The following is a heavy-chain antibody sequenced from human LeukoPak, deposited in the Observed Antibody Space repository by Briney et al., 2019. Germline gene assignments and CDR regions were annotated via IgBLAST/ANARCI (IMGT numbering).Heavy chain of an antibody. Sequence: ASVKVSCKASGYTFTSHDINWVRQATGQGLEWMRWMNPNSGNTGYAQKFQGRVTMTRNTSISTAYMELSSLRSEDTAVYYCASMKERVAGDGMDVWGQGTTVTVSS. D-gene: IGHD6-19*01. CDR3: ASMKERVAGDGMDV. J-gene: IGHJ6*02. CDR2: MNPNSGNT. CDR1: GYTFTSHD. V-gene: IGHV1-8*01.